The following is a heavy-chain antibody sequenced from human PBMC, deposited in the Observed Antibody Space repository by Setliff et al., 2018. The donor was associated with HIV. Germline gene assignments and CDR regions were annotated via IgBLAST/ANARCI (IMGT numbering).Heavy chain of an antibody. J-gene: IGHJ4*02. CDR3: FLFYDDRSGFYWD. V-gene: IGHV4-39*07. CDR1: GGSASNSRYF. CDR2: VNLSGNT. Sequence: PSETLSLTCTVSGGSASNSRYFCAWIRQSPGKGLEWIGEVNLSGNTNYIPSLKSRVTMAVDTSKKQFSLKLKSVTAADTAVYYCFLFYDDRSGFYWDWGQGTPVTVSS. D-gene: IGHD3-22*01.